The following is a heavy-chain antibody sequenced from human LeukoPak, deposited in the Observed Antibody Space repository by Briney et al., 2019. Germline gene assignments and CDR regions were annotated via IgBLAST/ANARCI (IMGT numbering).Heavy chain of an antibody. CDR3: ARSELSDAFDI. Sequence: GASVKVSCKASGGTFSSYAISWVRQAPGQGLEWMGRIIPIFGTANYAQKFQGRVTITTDESTSTAYMELSSLRSEDTAVYYCARSELSDAFDIWGQGTMVTVSS. CDR2: IIPIFGTA. CDR1: GGTFSSYA. D-gene: IGHD1-7*01. J-gene: IGHJ3*02. V-gene: IGHV1-69*05.